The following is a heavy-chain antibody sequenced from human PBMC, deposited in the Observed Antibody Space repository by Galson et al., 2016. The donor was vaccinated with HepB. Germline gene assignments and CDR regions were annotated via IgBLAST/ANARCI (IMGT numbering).Heavy chain of an antibody. CDR2: INQDGSEK. CDR3: ARAYQYTLDY. D-gene: IGHD1-1*01. V-gene: IGHV3-7*04. CDR1: GLTFSRFW. Sequence: SLRLSCAASGLTFSRFWMPWVRQAPGKGLEWVANINQDGSEKHYLDSVRGRFTISRDNAKNSLYLQMNSLRAKDTAVYFCARAYQYTLDYWGQGTLVTVSS. J-gene: IGHJ4*02.